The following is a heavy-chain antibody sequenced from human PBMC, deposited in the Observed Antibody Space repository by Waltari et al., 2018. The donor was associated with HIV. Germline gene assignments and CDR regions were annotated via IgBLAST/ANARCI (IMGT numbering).Heavy chain of an antibody. D-gene: IGHD2-2*01. CDR2: IRQDGSEK. CDR1: GFTFRRYW. Sequence: DVQLVESGGGLAQPGGSLRLSCAASGFTFRRYWMSWVRQTPGKGLEWVANIRQDGSEKNYVDSVKGRFTISRDNAENSLCLQMNNLRVEDTAVYYCARDRQFCLSSNCYSELDYWGQGTLVTVFS. J-gene: IGHJ4*02. V-gene: IGHV3-7*01. CDR3: ARDRQFCLSSNCYSELDY.